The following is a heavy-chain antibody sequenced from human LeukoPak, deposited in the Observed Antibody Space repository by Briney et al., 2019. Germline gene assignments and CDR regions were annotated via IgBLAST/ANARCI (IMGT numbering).Heavy chain of an antibody. V-gene: IGHV3-7*01. Sequence: GGFLRLSCAASGFSFTTYWMGWVRQAPGKGLEWVANINQDESSQYYVDAVKGRFTISRDNSKNTLYLQMGSLRAEDMAVYYCARVGRLRYFDWSSYMDVWGKGTTVTISS. CDR1: GFSFTTYW. J-gene: IGHJ6*03. D-gene: IGHD3-9*01. CDR3: ARVGRLRYFDWSSYMDV. CDR2: INQDESSQ.